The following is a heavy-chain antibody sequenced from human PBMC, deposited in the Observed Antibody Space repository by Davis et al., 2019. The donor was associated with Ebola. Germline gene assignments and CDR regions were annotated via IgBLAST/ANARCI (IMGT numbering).Heavy chain of an antibody. V-gene: IGHV1-69*06. CDR3: AREHGDYGGYFDY. CDR2: IIPIFGTA. J-gene: IGHJ4*02. D-gene: IGHD4-17*01. Sequence: AASVKVSCKASGGTFSSYAINWVRQAPGQGLEWMGGIIPIFGTANYAQKFQGRVTITADKSTSTAYMELSSLRSEDTAVYYCAREHGDYGGYFDYWGQGSLVTVSS. CDR1: GGTFSSYA.